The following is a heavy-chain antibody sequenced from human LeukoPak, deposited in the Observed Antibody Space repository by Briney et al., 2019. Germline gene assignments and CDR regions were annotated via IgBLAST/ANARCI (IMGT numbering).Heavy chain of an antibody. Sequence: GGSLRLSCAASGFTFDDYAMHWVRQAPGKGLEWVSGISWNSGSIGYADSVKGRFTISRDNAKNSLYLQMNSLRAEDMALYYCAKATTTYGDYGHRGFDYWGQGTLVTVSS. J-gene: IGHJ4*02. CDR3: AKATTTYGDYGHRGFDY. D-gene: IGHD4-17*01. CDR1: GFTFDDYA. V-gene: IGHV3-9*03. CDR2: ISWNSGSI.